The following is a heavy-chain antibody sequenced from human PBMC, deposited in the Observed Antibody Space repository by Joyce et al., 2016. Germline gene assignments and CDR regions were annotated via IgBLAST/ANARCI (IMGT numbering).Heavy chain of an antibody. CDR2: ISSSGGTT. CDR3: AKGPRIAARPNYYYYGMDV. V-gene: IGHV3-23*01. D-gene: IGHD6-6*01. CDR1: GFTFTNYA. J-gene: IGHJ6*02. Sequence: EVQLLESGGALVQPGGSLRLSCAASGFTFTNYAMSWVRQAPVRGRGGVSSISSSGGTTHYADSVKGRFTISRDNSKNTLNLQVNSLRAEDTAIYYCAKGPRIAARPNYYYYGMDVWGQGTTVTVSS.